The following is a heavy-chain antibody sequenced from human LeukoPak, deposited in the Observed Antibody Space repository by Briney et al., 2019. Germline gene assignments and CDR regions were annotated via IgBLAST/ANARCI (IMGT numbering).Heavy chain of an antibody. Sequence: ASVKVSCKASGYTFTGYYMHWVRQAPGQGLEWIGCINPNSGGTNYAQKFQGRITMTRDTSISTAYMELSRLRSDDTAVYYCARDLDFWSGYEYYYYGMDVWGQGTTVTVSS. CDR1: GYTFTGYY. D-gene: IGHD3-3*01. CDR2: INPNSGGT. V-gene: IGHV1-2*02. CDR3: ARDLDFWSGYEYYYYGMDV. J-gene: IGHJ6*02.